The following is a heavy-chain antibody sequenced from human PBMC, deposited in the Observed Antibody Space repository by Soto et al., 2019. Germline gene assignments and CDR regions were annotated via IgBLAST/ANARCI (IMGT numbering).Heavy chain of an antibody. D-gene: IGHD2-2*01. CDR2: IIPISGTA. CDR3: ARSQGSSTSLEIYYYYYYGMDV. J-gene: IGHJ6*02. Sequence: QVQLVQSGAEVKKPGSSVKVSCKASGGTFSSYAISWVRQAPGQGLEWMGGIIPISGTANYAQKFQGRVTITADESTSTVYMELSSLRSEETAVYYCARSQGSSTSLEIYYYYYYGMDVWGQGTTVTVSS. V-gene: IGHV1-69*01. CDR1: GGTFSSYA.